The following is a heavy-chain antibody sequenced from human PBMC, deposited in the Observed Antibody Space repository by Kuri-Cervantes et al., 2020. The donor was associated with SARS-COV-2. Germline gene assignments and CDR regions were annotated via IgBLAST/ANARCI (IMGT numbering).Heavy chain of an antibody. V-gene: IGHV4-4*07. J-gene: IGHJ4*02. CDR3: ARVRSSGPIDY. CDR2: IYTSGST. Sequence: GSLRLSCTASGGSISSYYWSWIRQPAGKGLEWIGRIYTSGSTNYNPSLKSRVTMSVDTSKNQFSLKLSSVTAADTAVYYCARVRSSGPIDYWGQGTLVTVSS. CDR1: GGSISSYY. D-gene: IGHD6-19*01.